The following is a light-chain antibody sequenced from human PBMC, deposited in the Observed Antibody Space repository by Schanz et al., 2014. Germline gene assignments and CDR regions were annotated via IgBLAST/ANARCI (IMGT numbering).Light chain of an antibody. CDR1: QSVSSSY. CDR2: AAS. Sequence: EIVLTQSPGTLSLSPGERATLSCRASQSVSSSYLAWYQQKPGQAPRLLIYAASSRATGIPDRFSGSGSGTDFTLTISRLEPEDFAVYYCQQYGLSPLFGGGTKVEIK. V-gene: IGKV3-20*01. J-gene: IGKJ4*01. CDR3: QQYGLSPL.